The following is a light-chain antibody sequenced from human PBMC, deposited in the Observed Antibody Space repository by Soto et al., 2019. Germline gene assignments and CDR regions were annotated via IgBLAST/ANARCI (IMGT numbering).Light chain of an antibody. CDR3: SSYTSSSTFYV. CDR1: SSDVGGYNY. Sequence: QSALTQPASVSGSPGQSITLSCTGTSSDVGGYNYVSWYQQHPGKAPKLMIYDVSNRPSGVSNRFSGSKSGNTASLTISGLQAEDEADYYCSSYTSSSTFYVFGTGTQLTVL. CDR2: DVS. J-gene: IGLJ1*01. V-gene: IGLV2-14*01.